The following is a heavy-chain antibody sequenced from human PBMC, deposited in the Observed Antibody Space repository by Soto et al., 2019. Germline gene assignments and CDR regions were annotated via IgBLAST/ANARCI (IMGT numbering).Heavy chain of an antibody. Sequence: GGSLRLSCAASGFTFSNYGMHWVRQAPGKGLEWVAVIWYDGSNKYYADSVKGRFTISRDNSKNTLYVQMNSLGAEDTAVYYCARDPSHGSGSYLDYWGQGTLVTVSS. CDR2: IWYDGSNK. V-gene: IGHV3-33*01. J-gene: IGHJ4*02. CDR1: GFTFSNYG. CDR3: ARDPSHGSGSYLDY. D-gene: IGHD3-10*01.